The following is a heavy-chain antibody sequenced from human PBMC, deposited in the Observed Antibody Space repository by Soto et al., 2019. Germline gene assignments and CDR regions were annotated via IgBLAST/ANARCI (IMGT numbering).Heavy chain of an antibody. J-gene: IGHJ6*02. Sequence: GGSLRLSCAGSGFMFSIFAMTWVRQAPGKGLEWVSTTRSNGEHTYYADSVKGRFTVSRDNSKNTLFLEMSSLRAEDSAIYYCAKDSKSVSVSAARVYGMDVWGQGTTVTVSS. D-gene: IGHD2-2*01. CDR3: AKDSKSVSVSAARVYGMDV. CDR2: TRSNGEHT. V-gene: IGHV3-23*01. CDR1: GFMFSIFA.